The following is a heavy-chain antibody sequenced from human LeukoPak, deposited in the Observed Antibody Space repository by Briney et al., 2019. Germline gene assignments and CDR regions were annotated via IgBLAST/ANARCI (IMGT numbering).Heavy chain of an antibody. J-gene: IGHJ3*02. CDR2: MNPNSGNT. V-gene: IGHV1-8*03. CDR1: GYTFTSYD. Sequence: ASVKVSCKASGYTFTSYDINWVRQATGQGLEWMGWMNPNSGNTGYAQKFQGRVTITRNTSISTAYMELSSLRYEDTAVYYCARLSELDAFDIWGQGTMVTVSS. CDR3: ARLSELDAFDI. D-gene: IGHD1-1*01.